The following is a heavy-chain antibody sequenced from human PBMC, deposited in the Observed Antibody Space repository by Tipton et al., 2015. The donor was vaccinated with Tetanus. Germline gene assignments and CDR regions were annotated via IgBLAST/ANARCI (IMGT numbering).Heavy chain of an antibody. V-gene: IGHV4-34*01. D-gene: IGHD2-2*01. Sequence: TLSLTCAVYGGSFSGYYWSWIRQPPGKGLEWIGEINHSGSTNYNPSLKSRVTISVDTSKNQFSLKLSSVAAADTAVYYCAGTNIVVVPAAMFSSYYFDYWGQGTLVTVSS. CDR1: GGSFSGYY. CDR3: AGTNIVVVPAAMFSSYYFDY. J-gene: IGHJ4*02. CDR2: INHSGST.